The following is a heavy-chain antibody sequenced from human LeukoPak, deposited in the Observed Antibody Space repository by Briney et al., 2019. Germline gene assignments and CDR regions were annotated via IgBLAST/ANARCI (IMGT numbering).Heavy chain of an antibody. CDR1: GGSISSSSYY. Sequence: PSETLSLTCTVSGGSISSSSYYWGWIRQPPGKGLEWIGSIYYSGSTYYNPSLKSRVTISVDTSKNQFSLKLSSVTAADTAVYYCARLYYDSSGYYRAGGYYMDVWGKGTTVTISS. D-gene: IGHD3-22*01. J-gene: IGHJ6*03. V-gene: IGHV4-39*07. CDR2: IYYSGST. CDR3: ARLYYDSSGYYRAGGYYMDV.